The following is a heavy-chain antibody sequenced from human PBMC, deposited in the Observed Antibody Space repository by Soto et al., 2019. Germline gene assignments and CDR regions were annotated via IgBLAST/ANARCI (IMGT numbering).Heavy chain of an antibody. CDR3: ARLNGYCISTNCHGYYGMDV. D-gene: IGHD2-2*03. J-gene: IGHJ6*02. CDR2: IYSSENT. Sequence: ASETLCLTCTGSGGSVSSSSYSGGWIRQSPGKGLEWIGTIYSSENTYYNPSLLSRVTISVDTSKNEFSLRLGSVTAADTAVYYCARLNGYCISTNCHGYYGMDVWGQGTTVT. V-gene: IGHV4-39*01. CDR1: GGSVSSSSYS.